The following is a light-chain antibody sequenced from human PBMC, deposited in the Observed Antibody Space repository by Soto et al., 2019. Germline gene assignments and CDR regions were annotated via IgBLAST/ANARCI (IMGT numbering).Light chain of an antibody. CDR1: SSNIGATYH. CDR2: GNS. J-gene: IGLJ3*02. V-gene: IGLV1-40*01. Sequence: QSVLTQPPSVSGAPGQRVTISCTGSSSNIGATYHVHWYQQLPGTAPKLLIYGNSNRPSGVPDRFSGSKSGTSASLAITGLQDEDEADYYCQSYDSSLSGAVFGGGTKVTVL. CDR3: QSYDSSLSGAV.